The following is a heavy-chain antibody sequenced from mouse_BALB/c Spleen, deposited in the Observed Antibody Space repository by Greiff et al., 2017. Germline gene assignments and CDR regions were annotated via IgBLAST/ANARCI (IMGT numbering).Heavy chain of an antibody. CDR1: GYTFTSYV. Sequence: SGPELVKPGASVKMSCKASGYTFTSYVMHWVKQKPGQGLEWIGYINPYNDGTKYNEKFKGKATLTSDKSSSTAYMELSSLTSEDSAVYYCARLGTGAWFAYWGQGTLVTVSA. J-gene: IGHJ3*01. D-gene: IGHD4-1*01. CDR3: ARLGTGAWFAY. V-gene: IGHV1-14*01. CDR2: INPYNDGT.